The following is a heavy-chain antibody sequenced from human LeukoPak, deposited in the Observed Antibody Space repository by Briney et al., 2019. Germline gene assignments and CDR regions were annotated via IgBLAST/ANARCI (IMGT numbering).Heavy chain of an antibody. CDR2: ITNSGTTI. V-gene: IGHV3-48*04. D-gene: IGHD5-18*01. Sequence: GGSLRLSCVASGFTFSSYAMSWVRQAPGKGLEWVSYITNSGTTIYYADSVKGRFTISRDNAKNSLYLQMNSLRAEDTAVYYCARDPGGYSYGLDYWGQGTLVTVSS. CDR3: ARDPGGYSYGLDY. J-gene: IGHJ4*02. CDR1: GFTFSSYA.